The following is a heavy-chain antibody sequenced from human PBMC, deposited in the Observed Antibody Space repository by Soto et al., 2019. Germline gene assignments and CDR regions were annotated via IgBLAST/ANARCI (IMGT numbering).Heavy chain of an antibody. CDR3: AGRLSSGYYFDDAFDI. CDR2: ISYDGSNK. V-gene: IGHV3-30-3*01. Sequence: GGSLRLSCAASGFTFSSYAMHWVRQAPGKGLEWVAVISYDGSNKYYADSVKGRFTISRDNSKNTLYLQMNSLRAEDTAVYYCAGRLSSGYYFDDAFDIWGQGTMVTVSS. J-gene: IGHJ3*02. D-gene: IGHD3-22*01. CDR1: GFTFSSYA.